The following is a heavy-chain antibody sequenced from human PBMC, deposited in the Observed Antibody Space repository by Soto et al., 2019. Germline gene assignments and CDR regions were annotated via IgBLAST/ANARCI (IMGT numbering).Heavy chain of an antibody. J-gene: IGHJ4*02. V-gene: IGHV2-26*01. CDR2: IFSNDEK. D-gene: IGHD3-10*01. CDR1: GFSLSNARMG. Sequence: PTLVNPTETLTLTCTVSGFSLSNARMGVSWIRQPPGKALEWLAHIFSNDEKSYSTSLKSRLTISKDTSKSQVVLTMTNMDPVDTATYYCARILITMVRGVIIPPHYFDYWGQGTLVTVSS. CDR3: ARILITMVRGVIIPPHYFDY.